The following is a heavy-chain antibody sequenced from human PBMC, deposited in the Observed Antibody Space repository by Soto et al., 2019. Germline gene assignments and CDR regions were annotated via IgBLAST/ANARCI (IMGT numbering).Heavy chain of an antibody. CDR2: IKHDGSEK. J-gene: IGHJ4*02. Sequence: GGSLRLSWAASGFTFSNYWMSWVRQAPGKGLVWVATIKHDGSEKYYVDSVKGRFTISRDNAKNSLYLQMNSLRAEDTAVYYCARDRDETFYSATYSVFDYWGQGTLVTVSS. CDR1: GFTFSNYW. D-gene: IGHD1-26*01. V-gene: IGHV3-7*01. CDR3: ARDRDETFYSATYSVFDY.